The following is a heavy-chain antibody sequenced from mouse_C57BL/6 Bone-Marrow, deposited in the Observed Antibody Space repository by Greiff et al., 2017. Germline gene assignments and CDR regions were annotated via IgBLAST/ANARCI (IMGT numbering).Heavy chain of an antibody. CDR2: IRLKSDNYAT. CDR1: GFTFSNYW. D-gene: IGHD1-1*01. Sequence: EVKLVESGGGLVQPGGSMKLSCVASGFTFSNYWMNWVRQSPEKGLEWVAQIRLKSDNYATHYAESVKGRFTISRDDSKSSVYLQMNNLRAEDTGIYYCIITTYWYFDVWGTGTTVTVSS. CDR3: IITTYWYFDV. V-gene: IGHV6-3*01. J-gene: IGHJ1*03.